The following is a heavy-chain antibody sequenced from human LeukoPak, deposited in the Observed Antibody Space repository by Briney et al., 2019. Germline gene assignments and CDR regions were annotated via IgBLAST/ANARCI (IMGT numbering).Heavy chain of an antibody. D-gene: IGHD2-21*02. CDR1: GYSFTDYF. CDR2: IKPNSGVT. V-gene: IGHV1-2*02. J-gene: IGHJ4*02. CDR3: ARAAYCGSNCYYYFDY. Sequence: GASVKVSCKTSGYSFTDYFLHWLRQAPGQGLEWVGCIKPNSGVTNSAQKFQGRVTLTRDTSISSAYMELTALTSGDTAVYYCARAAYCGSNCYYYFDYWGRGALVTVSS.